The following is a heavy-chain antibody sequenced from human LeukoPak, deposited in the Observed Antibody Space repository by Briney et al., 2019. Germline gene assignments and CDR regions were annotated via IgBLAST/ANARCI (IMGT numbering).Heavy chain of an antibody. J-gene: IGHJ4*02. V-gene: IGHV4-61*02. CDR3: ASAGNDGGTSDY. CDR1: GGSISSGSYY. Sequence: SQTLSLTCTVSGGSISSGSYYWSWIRQPAGKGLEWIGRIYTSGSTNYNPSLKSRVTTSVDTSKNQFSLKLSSVTAADTAVYYCASAGNDGGTSDYWGQGTLVTVSS. CDR2: IYTSGST. D-gene: IGHD1-1*01.